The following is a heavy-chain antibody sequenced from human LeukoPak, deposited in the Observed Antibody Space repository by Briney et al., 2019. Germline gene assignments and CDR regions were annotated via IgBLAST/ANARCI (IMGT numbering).Heavy chain of an antibody. CDR3: AKDPYYYGSGSVDY. J-gene: IGHJ4*02. V-gene: IGHV3-23*01. CDR1: GFTFSSYS. CDR2: ISGSGGST. Sequence: GALRLSCAASGFTFSSYSITWVRQAPGKGLEWVSAISGSGGSTYYADSVKGRFTISRDNSKNTLYLQMNSLRAEDTAVYYCAKDPYYYGSGSVDYWGQGTLVTVSS. D-gene: IGHD3-10*01.